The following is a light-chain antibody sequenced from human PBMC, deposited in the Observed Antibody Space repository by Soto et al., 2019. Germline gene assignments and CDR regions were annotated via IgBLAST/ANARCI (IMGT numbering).Light chain of an antibody. CDR2: KAS. Sequence: DIQMTQSPSTLSGSVGDRVTITCRASQTISSWLAWYQQKPRKAPKRLIYKASTLKSGVPSRFSGSGSGTEFTLTISSLQPDDVAAYYCQHYISYSEAFGQGTKVELK. CDR1: QTISSW. J-gene: IGKJ1*01. V-gene: IGKV1-5*03. CDR3: QHYISYSEA.